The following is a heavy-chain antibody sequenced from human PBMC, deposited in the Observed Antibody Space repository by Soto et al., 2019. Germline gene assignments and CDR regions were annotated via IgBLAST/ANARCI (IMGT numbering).Heavy chain of an antibody. CDR1: GGTFSSYA. J-gene: IGHJ4*02. CDR2: IIPIFGTA. D-gene: IGHD6-19*01. V-gene: IGHV1-69*13. Sequence: SVKVSCKASGGTFSSYAISWVRQAPGQGLEWMGGIIPIFGTANYAQKFQGRVTITADESTSTAYMELSSLRSEDTAVYYCARARIHVAVMATIPAGGYYFDYWGKRTLLTVSS. CDR3: ARARIHVAVMATIPAGGYYFDY.